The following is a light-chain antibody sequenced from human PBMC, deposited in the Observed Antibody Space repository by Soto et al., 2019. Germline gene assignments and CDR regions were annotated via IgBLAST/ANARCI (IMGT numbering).Light chain of an antibody. Sequence: EIVLTQSPGTLSLSPGGRATLYCRASQSVSSSYLAWYQQKPGQAPRLLIYGASSRATGIPDRFSGSGSGTDFTLTISRLEPEDFAVYYCQHYVTSLTTFGQGTKVDIK. V-gene: IGKV3-20*01. J-gene: IGKJ1*01. CDR2: GAS. CDR1: QSVSSSY. CDR3: QHYVTSLTT.